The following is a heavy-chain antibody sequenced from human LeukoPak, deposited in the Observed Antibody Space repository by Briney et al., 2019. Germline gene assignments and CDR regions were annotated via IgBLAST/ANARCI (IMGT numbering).Heavy chain of an antibody. D-gene: IGHD6-13*01. V-gene: IGHV3-7*03. Sequence: GGSLRLSCAVSGFTFSGFWMSWSRQAPGKGLEWVASINSDGSEGYYADVVKGRFTISRDNSKNTLYLQMNSLRAEDTAVYYCARESGIVAAHFDYWGQGTLVTVSS. CDR3: ARESGIVAAHFDY. J-gene: IGHJ4*02. CDR1: GFTFSGFW. CDR2: INSDGSEG.